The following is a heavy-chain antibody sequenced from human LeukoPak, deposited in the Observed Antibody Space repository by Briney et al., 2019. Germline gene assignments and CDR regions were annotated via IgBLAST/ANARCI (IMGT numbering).Heavy chain of an antibody. CDR3: TTSGGDYFGAAFDI. D-gene: IGHD4-17*01. V-gene: IGHV3-15*04. Sequence: PGGSLRLSCAASGFTFSNAWMSWVRQAPGKGLEWVGRIESKTDGGTTDYAAPVKGRFTISRDDSKNTLYLQMNSLKTEDTAVYYCTTSGGDYFGAAFDIWGQGTMVTVSS. J-gene: IGHJ3*02. CDR1: GFTFSNAW. CDR2: IESKTDGGTT.